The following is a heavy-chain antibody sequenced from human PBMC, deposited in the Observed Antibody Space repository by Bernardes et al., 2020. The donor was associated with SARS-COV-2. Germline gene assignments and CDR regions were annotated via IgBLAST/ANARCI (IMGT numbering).Heavy chain of an antibody. CDR2: MSSSGSMI. D-gene: IGHD1-26*01. Sequence: GGSLRLSCSASRFTFSDYYMSWIRQAPGKGLEWVSSMSSSGSMIYYADSVQGRFTISRDNARNSLYLQMNSLRVEDTAVYYCAKRRVEWELLHYFDSWGQGTLVTVSS. V-gene: IGHV3-11*01. CDR3: AKRRVEWELLHYFDS. CDR1: RFTFSDYY. J-gene: IGHJ4*02.